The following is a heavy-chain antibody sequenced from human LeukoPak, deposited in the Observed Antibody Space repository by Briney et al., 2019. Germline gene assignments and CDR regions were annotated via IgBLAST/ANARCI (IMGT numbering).Heavy chain of an antibody. CDR3: ARDRGYCTSYDCYRWFHY. V-gene: IGHV3-48*02. CDR2: ISHTSEST. Sequence: PGGSLRLSCAASGFTFNSYSMSWVRQAPGKGLEWVSYISHTSESTYYAGSVRGRFSISRDDAKSSLYLQMNSLRDEDTAVYYCARDRGYCTSYDCYRWFHYWGQGTLVIVSS. D-gene: IGHD2-8*02. CDR1: GFTFNSYS. J-gene: IGHJ4*02.